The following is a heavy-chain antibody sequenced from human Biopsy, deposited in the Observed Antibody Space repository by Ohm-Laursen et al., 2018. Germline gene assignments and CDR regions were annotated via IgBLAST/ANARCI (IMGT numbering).Heavy chain of an antibody. Sequence: SLRLSCTASGFTFNNYCMSWVRQAPGKGLEWVADIYQNVYEKYYVDSVKGRFTISRDNSKNTLYLQMNSLRAEDTAVYYCARPNLREWELHNAFDIWGQGTMVTVSS. D-gene: IGHD1-26*01. CDR3: ARPNLREWELHNAFDI. CDR2: IYQNVYEK. V-gene: IGHV3-7*03. J-gene: IGHJ3*02. CDR1: GFTFNNYC.